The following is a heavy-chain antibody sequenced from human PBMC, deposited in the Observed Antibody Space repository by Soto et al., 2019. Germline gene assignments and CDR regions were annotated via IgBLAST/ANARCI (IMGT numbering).Heavy chain of an antibody. CDR2: IYYSGST. J-gene: IGHJ5*02. V-gene: IGHV4-31*03. D-gene: IGHD5-18*01. Sequence: SETLSLTCTVSGGSISSGGYYWSWIRQHPGKGLEWIGYIYYSGSTYYNPSLKSRVTISVDTSKNQFSLKLSSVTAADTAVYYCARAPGYSYGLINWFDPWGQGTLVTVSS. CDR3: ARAPGYSYGLINWFDP. CDR1: GGSISSGGYY.